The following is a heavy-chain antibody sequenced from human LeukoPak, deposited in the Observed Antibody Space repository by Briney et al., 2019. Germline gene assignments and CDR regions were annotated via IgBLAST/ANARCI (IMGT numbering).Heavy chain of an antibody. CDR1: GFTFSSYA. CDR3: AREAVAGRGFDY. CDR2: ISSRSTTI. J-gene: IGHJ4*02. V-gene: IGHV3-48*01. Sequence: GGSLRLSCAASGFTFSSYAMSWVRQAPGKGLEWVSYISSRSTTIYYADSMRGRFTISRDNAKNSLYLQVNNLRVEDTALYYCAREAVAGRGFDYWGQGALVTVSS. D-gene: IGHD6-19*01.